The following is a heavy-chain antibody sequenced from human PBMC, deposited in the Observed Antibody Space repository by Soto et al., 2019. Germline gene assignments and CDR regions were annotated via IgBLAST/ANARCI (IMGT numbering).Heavy chain of an antibody. D-gene: IGHD3-10*01. Sequence: ASVKVSCKASGGTFSSYTISWVRQAPGQGLEWMGRIIPILGIANYAQKFQGRVTITADKSTSTAYMELSSLRSEDTAVYYCGSIYGSGSSAFDYWGQGTLVTVS. CDR2: IIPILGIA. V-gene: IGHV1-69*02. J-gene: IGHJ4*02. CDR1: GGTFSSYT. CDR3: GSIYGSGSSAFDY.